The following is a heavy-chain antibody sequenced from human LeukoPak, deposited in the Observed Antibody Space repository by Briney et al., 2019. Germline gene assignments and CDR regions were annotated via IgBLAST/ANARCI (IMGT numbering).Heavy chain of an antibody. D-gene: IGHD3-10*01. Sequence: GGSLRLSCAASGFTFSSYSMNWVRQAPGKGLEWVSSISSSSSYIYYADSVKGRFTISRDNAKNSLYLQMNSLRAEDTAVYYCARDPTRSGSHYVGGWFDPWGQGTLVTVSS. CDR2: ISSSSSYI. J-gene: IGHJ5*02. V-gene: IGHV3-21*01. CDR3: ARDPTRSGSHYVGGWFDP. CDR1: GFTFSSYS.